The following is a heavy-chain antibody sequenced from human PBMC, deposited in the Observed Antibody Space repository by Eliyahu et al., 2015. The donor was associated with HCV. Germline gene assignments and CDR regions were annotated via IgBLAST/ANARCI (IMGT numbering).Heavy chain of an antibody. CDR2: ISSNGGST. D-gene: IGHD1-26*01. CDR3: ARSLVGATHPLFDY. Sequence: EVQLVESGGGLVQPGGSLRLSCAASGFTFSSYAMHWVRQAPGKGLEYVSAISSNGGSTYYANSVKGRFTISRDNSKNTLYLQMGSLRAEDMAVYYCARSLVGATHPLFDYWGQGTLVTVSS. V-gene: IGHV3-64*01. J-gene: IGHJ4*02. CDR1: GFTFSSYA.